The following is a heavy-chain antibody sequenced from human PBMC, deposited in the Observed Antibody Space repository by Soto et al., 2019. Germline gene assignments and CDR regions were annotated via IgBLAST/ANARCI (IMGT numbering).Heavy chain of an antibody. CDR2: ISWNSDTI. CDR3: AKVGGAGSYYQAYFHH. D-gene: IGHD3-10*01. J-gene: IGHJ1*01. Sequence: EVQLVESGGGSVQPGRSLRLSCAASGFTFDEYAMHWVRQPPGKGLEWVSSISWNSDTIGYADSVKGRFTISRDNARKSLYLQMNSLRAEDTAFYYCAKVGGAGSYYQAYFHHWGQGTLVIVSS. CDR1: GFTFDEYA. V-gene: IGHV3-9*01.